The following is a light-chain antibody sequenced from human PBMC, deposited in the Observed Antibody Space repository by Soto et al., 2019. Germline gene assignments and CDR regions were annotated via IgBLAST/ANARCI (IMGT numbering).Light chain of an antibody. CDR2: AAS. Sequence: DIQMTQSPSTLSASGGDRVTITCRASQSISSWLAWYQQKPGKAPKLLIYAASSLQSGVPSRFSGSGSGTEFTLTISSLQPEDFATYYCQQLNSYLITFGQGTRLEIK. CDR3: QQLNSYLIT. V-gene: IGKV1-5*01. CDR1: QSISSW. J-gene: IGKJ5*01.